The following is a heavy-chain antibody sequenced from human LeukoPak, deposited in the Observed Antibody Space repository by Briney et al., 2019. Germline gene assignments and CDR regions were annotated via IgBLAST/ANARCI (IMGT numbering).Heavy chain of an antibody. CDR1: GYTFTSYG. Sequence: ASVKVSCKASGYTFTSYGISWVRQAPGQGLEWMGWINTNTGNPTYAQGFTGRFVFSLDTSVSTAYLQISSLKAEDTAVYYCARRALSSRYCTNGVCFSSAPGWFDPWGQGTLVTVSS. D-gene: IGHD2-8*01. J-gene: IGHJ5*02. V-gene: IGHV7-4-1*02. CDR2: INTNTGNP. CDR3: ARRALSSRYCTNGVCFSSAPGWFDP.